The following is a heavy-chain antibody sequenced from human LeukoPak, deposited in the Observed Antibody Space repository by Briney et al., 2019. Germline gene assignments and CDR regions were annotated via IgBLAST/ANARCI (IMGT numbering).Heavy chain of an antibody. J-gene: IGHJ2*01. CDR1: GFTFSAYA. Sequence: PGRSLRLSCAASGFTFSAYAMHWVRQLPGKGLEWVSGINGNSAAIGYAASVKGRFTISRDNTKNSLYLQMNSLRAEDRGLYYWAKDIVPQSGVGWYFDLWGRGTLGTVSS. CDR2: INGNSAAI. V-gene: IGHV3-9*01. CDR3: AKDIVPQSGVGWYFDL. D-gene: IGHD3-10*01.